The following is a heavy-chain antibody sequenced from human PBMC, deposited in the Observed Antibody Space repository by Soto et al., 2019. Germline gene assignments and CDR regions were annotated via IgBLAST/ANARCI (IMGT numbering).Heavy chain of an antibody. Sequence: PSETLSLTCAVSGGSFSDYYWSWIRQPPGKGLEWIGEINHARRTNYNPSLKSRVTLSVETSKNQFSLKLSSVTAADTAVYYCARGTSGGLGNYWGRGTLVTVSS. CDR3: ARGTSGGLGNY. CDR2: INHARRT. CDR1: GGSFSDYY. J-gene: IGHJ4*02. D-gene: IGHD2-15*01. V-gene: IGHV4-34*01.